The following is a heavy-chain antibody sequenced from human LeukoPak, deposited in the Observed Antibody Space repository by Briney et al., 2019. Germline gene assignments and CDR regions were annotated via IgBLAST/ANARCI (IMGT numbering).Heavy chain of an antibody. J-gene: IGHJ4*02. Sequence: SETLSLTCTVSGGSISSSSYYWGWIRQPPGKGLEWIGSIYYSGSTYYNPSLKSRVTICVDTSQNQFSLKLCSVTAADTALYYCWGYCTNGVCYRTIDYWGPGNLVTVSS. CDR3: WGYCTNGVCYRTIDY. CDR2: IYYSGST. V-gene: IGHV4-39*01. CDR1: GGSISSSSYY. D-gene: IGHD2-8*01.